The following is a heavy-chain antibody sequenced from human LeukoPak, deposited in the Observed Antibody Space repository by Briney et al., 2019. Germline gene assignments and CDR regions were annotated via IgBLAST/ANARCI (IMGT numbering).Heavy chain of an antibody. J-gene: IGHJ6*02. CDR3: ARERNYGMDV. V-gene: IGHV3-74*01. CDR2: INGDGSST. CDR1: GFTFDDYA. Sequence: PGGSLRLSCAASGFTFDDYAMHWVRPAPGKGLVWVAHINGDGSSTSHADSVKGRFTISRDNAKNTLYLQMNGLRAEDTAVYYCARERNYGMDVWGQGTTVTVSS.